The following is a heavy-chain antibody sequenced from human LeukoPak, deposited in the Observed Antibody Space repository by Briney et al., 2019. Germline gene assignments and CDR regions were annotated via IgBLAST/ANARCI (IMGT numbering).Heavy chain of an antibody. CDR1: GFTFSSYS. CDR3: ARGIDY. J-gene: IGHJ4*02. V-gene: IGHV3-48*01. Sequence: GGSLRLSCAASGFTFSSYSMNWVRQAPGKGLEWVSYISSSSSAIYYADSVKGRFTISRDNAKNSLYLQMNSLRAEDTAVYYCARGIDYWGRGTLVTVSS. CDR2: ISSSSSAI.